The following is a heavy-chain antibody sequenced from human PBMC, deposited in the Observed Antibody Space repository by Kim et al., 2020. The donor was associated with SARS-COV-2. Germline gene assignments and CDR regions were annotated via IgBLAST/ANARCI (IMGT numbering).Heavy chain of an antibody. CDR3: ARGRSYYPFDY. CDR1: GGSFSGYY. CDR2: INHSGST. J-gene: IGHJ4*02. D-gene: IGHD3-10*01. Sequence: SETLSLTCAVYGGSFSGYYWSWIRQPPGKGLEWIGEINHSGSTNYNPSLKSRVTISVDTSKNQFSLKLSSVTAADTAVYYCARGRSYYPFDYWGQGTLVTVSS. V-gene: IGHV4-34*01.